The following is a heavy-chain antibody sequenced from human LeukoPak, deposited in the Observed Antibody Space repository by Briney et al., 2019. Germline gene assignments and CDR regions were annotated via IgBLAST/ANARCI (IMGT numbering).Heavy chain of an antibody. CDR1: GFTFSRYL. CDR3: ARLTTVTTFDS. CDR2: IKQDGGEK. D-gene: IGHD4-17*01. J-gene: IGHJ4*02. V-gene: IGHV3-7*01. Sequence: PGGSLRLSCAASGFTFSRYLMSWGRQAPGKGLEWVANIKQDGGEKYYVDSVKGRFTISRDNAKNSLYLQMDSLRAEDTAMYYCARLTTVTTFDSWGQGTLVTVSS.